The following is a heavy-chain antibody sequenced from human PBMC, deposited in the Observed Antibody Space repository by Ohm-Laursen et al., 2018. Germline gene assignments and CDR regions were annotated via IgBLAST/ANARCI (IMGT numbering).Heavy chain of an antibody. Sequence: SLRLSCAASGFTFSNYAMNWVRQAPGKGLEWVSAVSGRGDSTYFTDSMKGRFTISRDNSKNTLYLQMNSLRAEDTAVYYCATFPYDSSGYYFDYWGQGTLVTVSS. CDR3: ATFPYDSSGYYFDY. D-gene: IGHD3-22*01. J-gene: IGHJ4*02. V-gene: IGHV3-23*01. CDR2: VSGRGDST. CDR1: GFTFSNYA.